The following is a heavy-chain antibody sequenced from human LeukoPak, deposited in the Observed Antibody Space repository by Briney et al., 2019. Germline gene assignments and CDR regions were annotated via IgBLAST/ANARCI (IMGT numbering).Heavy chain of an antibody. CDR1: GGSISSSSYY. CDR2: IYYSGST. V-gene: IGHV4-39*01. CDR3: ARHVGYDFWSGYLEAYYYYYMDV. D-gene: IGHD3-3*01. Sequence: PSETLSLTCTVSGGSISSSSYYWGWIRQPPGKGLEWIGSIYYSGSTYYNPSLKSRVTISVDTSKYQFSLKLGSVTAADTAVYYCARHVGYDFWSGYLEAYYYYYMDVWGKGTTVTVSS. J-gene: IGHJ6*03.